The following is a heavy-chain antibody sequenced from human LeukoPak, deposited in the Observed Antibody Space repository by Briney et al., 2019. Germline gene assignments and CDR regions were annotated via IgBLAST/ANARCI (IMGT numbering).Heavy chain of an antibody. CDR2: IYPGDSDT. J-gene: IGHJ3*02. D-gene: IGHD3-16*02. CDR3: ARSLYYDYVWGSYHYIGAFDI. Sequence: GESLKISCKGSGYSFTSYWIGWVRQMPGKGLEWMGIIYPGDSDTRYSPSFQGQVTISADKSISTAYLQWSSLKASDTAMYYCARSLYYDYVWGSYHYIGAFDIWGQGTMVTVSS. V-gene: IGHV5-51*01. CDR1: GYSFTSYW.